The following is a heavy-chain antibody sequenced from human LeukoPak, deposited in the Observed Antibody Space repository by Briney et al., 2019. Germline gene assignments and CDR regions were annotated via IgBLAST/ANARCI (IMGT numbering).Heavy chain of an antibody. CDR3: ARGGRYSSSWNWFDP. CDR2: IIPIFGTA. J-gene: IGHJ5*02. V-gene: IGHV1-69*13. CDR1: GGTFSIYA. D-gene: IGHD6-6*01. Sequence: SVKVSCKASGGTFSIYAISWVRQAPGQGLEWMGGIIPIFGTANYAQKFQGRVTITADESTSTAYMELSSLRSEDTAVYYCARGGRYSSSWNWFDPWGQGTLVTVSS.